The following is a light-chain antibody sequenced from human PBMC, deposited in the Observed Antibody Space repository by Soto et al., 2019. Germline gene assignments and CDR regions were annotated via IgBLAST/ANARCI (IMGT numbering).Light chain of an antibody. CDR3: AAWDDSLSGVV. V-gene: IGLV1-47*01. CDR1: SSNIGSNY. Sequence: QSVLTQPPSASGTPGQRVTISCSGSSSNIGSNYVYWYQQLPGTAPKLLIYRNNQRPSGAPDRFSGSKSGTSASLAISGLRSEDEADYYCAAWDDSLSGVVFGGGTKSPS. CDR2: RNN. J-gene: IGLJ2*01.